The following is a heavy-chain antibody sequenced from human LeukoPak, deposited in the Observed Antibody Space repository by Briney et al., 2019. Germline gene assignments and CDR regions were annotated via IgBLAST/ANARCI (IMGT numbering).Heavy chain of an antibody. V-gene: IGHV3-66*01. Sequence: GGSLRLSCAASGFTVSSNYMSWVRLAPGKGLEWVSVIYSGGSTYYADSVKGRFTISRDNSKNTLYLQMNSLRAEDTAVYYCARAGGGNDYYYGMDVWGQGTTVTVSS. J-gene: IGHJ6*02. CDR3: ARAGGGNDYYYGMDV. CDR1: GFTVSSNY. D-gene: IGHD4-23*01. CDR2: IYSGGST.